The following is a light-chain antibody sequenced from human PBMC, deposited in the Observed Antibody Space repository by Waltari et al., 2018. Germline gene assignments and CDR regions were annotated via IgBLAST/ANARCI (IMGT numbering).Light chain of an antibody. CDR1: SSDVGAYNY. CDR3: SSYISSSTLEL. CDR2: DVS. J-gene: IGLJ2*01. V-gene: IGLV2-14*03. Sequence: QSALTQPASVSGSPGQSITISCTGTSSDVGAYNYVSWYQHNQAKPPKLMIFDVSNRPSGFSNRFSGSKSGNTASLTISGLQAEDEADYYCSSYISSSTLELFGGGTSLTVL.